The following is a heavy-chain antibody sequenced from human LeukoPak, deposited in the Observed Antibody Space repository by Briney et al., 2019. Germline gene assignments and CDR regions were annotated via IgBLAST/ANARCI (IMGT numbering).Heavy chain of an antibody. CDR1: GGSISSSSYY. J-gene: IGHJ5*02. CDR3: ARSTMVRGVFVPFDP. CDR2: IYYSGST. V-gene: IGHV4-39*07. Sequence: SETLSLTCTVSGGSISSSSYYWGWIRQPPGKGLEWIGSIYYSGSTYYNPSLKSRVTISVDTSKNQFSLKLSSVTAADTAVYYCARSTMVRGVFVPFDPWGQGTLVTVSS. D-gene: IGHD3-10*01.